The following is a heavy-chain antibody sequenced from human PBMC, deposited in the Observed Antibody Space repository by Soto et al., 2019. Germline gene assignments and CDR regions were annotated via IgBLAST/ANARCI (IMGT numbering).Heavy chain of an antibody. Sequence: SETLSLTCAVYGGSFSGYYWSWIRQPPGKGLEWIGEINHSGSTNYNPSLKSRVTISVDTSKNQFSLKLSSVTAADTAVYYCAPRNPRYINYDYWGQGTLVTVSS. CDR1: GGSFSGYY. CDR2: INHSGST. J-gene: IGHJ4*02. CDR3: APRNPRYINYDY. V-gene: IGHV4-34*01. D-gene: IGHD4-4*01.